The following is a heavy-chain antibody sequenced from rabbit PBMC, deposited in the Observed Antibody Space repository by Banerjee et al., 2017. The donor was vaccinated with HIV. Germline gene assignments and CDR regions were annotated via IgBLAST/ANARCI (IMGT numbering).Heavy chain of an antibody. CDR1: GFSLSSYY. J-gene: IGHJ6*01. Sequence: QEQLVESGGGLVQPGGSLTLTCTGSGFSLSSYYMSWVRQAPGKGLEWIGAIYAGGGITCYASWVNGRFSISSNTNQNTVSLQMTSLTAADTAAYFCARTTSDNGDTPYAFGLWGPGTLVTVS. D-gene: IGHD2-1*01. V-gene: IGHV1S47*01. CDR3: ARTTSDNGDTPYAFGL. CDR2: IYAGGGIT.